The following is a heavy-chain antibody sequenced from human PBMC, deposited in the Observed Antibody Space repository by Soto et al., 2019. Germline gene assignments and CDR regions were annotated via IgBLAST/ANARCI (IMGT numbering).Heavy chain of an antibody. CDR3: ARPRESAVSRRVFPDRAFDI. Sequence: SETLSLTCTVSGGSISSSSYYWGWIRQPPGKGLEWIGSIYYSGSTYYNPSLKSRVTISVDTSKNQFSLKLSSVTAADTAVYYCARPRESAVSRRVFPDRAFDIWGQGTMVTVSS. CDR2: IYYSGST. CDR1: GGSISSSSYY. V-gene: IGHV4-39*01. D-gene: IGHD6-25*01. J-gene: IGHJ3*02.